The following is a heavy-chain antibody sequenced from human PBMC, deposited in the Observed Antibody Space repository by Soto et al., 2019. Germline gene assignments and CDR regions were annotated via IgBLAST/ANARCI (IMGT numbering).Heavy chain of an antibody. J-gene: IGHJ6*02. D-gene: IGHD1-7*01. CDR2: IYYSGST. CDR1: GGSISSYY. V-gene: IGHV4-59*01. CDR3: AREGLTGTIGLYYYYGMDV. Sequence: QVQLQESGPGLVKPSETLSLTCTVSGGSISSYYWSWIRQPPGKGLEWIGYIYYSGSTNYNPSLKGRVTISVDTSKNQSSLKLSSVTAADTAVYYCAREGLTGTIGLYYYYGMDVWGHGTTVTVSS.